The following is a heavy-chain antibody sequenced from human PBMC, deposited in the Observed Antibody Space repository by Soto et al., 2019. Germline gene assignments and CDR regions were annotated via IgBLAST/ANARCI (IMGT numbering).Heavy chain of an antibody. CDR3: ARVPPCRGSCDRALDY. V-gene: IGHV3-30-3*01. CDR1: GFTFSSYA. Sequence: GGSLRLSCAASGFTFSSYAMHWVRQAPGKGLEWVAVISYDGSNKYYADSVKGRFTISRDNSKNTLYLQMNSLRAEDTAVYYCARVPPCRGSCDRALDYWGQGTLVTVSS. J-gene: IGHJ4*02. D-gene: IGHD2-15*01. CDR2: ISYDGSNK.